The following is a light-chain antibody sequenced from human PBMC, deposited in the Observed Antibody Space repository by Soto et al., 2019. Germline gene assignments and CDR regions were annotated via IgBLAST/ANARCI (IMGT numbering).Light chain of an antibody. Sequence: EIVMTQSPATLSVSPGEGATLSCRATQSVSSNLAWYQQKPGQAPRLLIYGASTRATGIPARFSGSGAGTEFTLTISSLQSEDVAVYYCQQYNKWPPWTFGQGTKVEIK. CDR1: QSVSSN. CDR3: QQYNKWPPWT. J-gene: IGKJ1*01. CDR2: GAS. V-gene: IGKV3-15*01.